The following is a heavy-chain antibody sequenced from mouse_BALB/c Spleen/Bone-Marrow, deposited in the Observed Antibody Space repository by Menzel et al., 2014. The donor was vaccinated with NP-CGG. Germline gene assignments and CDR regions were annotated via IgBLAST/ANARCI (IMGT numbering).Heavy chain of an antibody. Sequence: VQLKQSGPELVKPGASVKISCKASGYSFTGYTMNWVKQSHGKNLEWIGLINPYNGGTSYNQKFKSRAALTVDKSSSTAYMELLSLTSEDSAVYYCARSGLYYGNYLYAMDFWGQGTSVTVSS. CDR3: ARSGLYYGNYLYAMDF. J-gene: IGHJ4*01. D-gene: IGHD2-1*01. CDR1: GYSFTGYT. CDR2: INPYNGGT. V-gene: IGHV1-18*01.